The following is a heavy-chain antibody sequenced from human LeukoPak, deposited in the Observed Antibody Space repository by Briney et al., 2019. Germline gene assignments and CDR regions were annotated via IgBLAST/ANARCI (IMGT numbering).Heavy chain of an antibody. CDR3: AXDXXXDSSXYYSR. CDR1: GFTFSDYY. D-gene: IGHD3-22*01. Sequence: GGSLRLSCAASGFTFSDYYMSWIRQAPGKGLEWVSYISSSGSTIYYADSVKGRFTISRDNAKNSLYLQMNSLRAEDTAVYDCAXDXXXDSSXYYSRWXQGTLVTVSS. V-gene: IGHV3-11*04. CDR2: ISSSGSTI. J-gene: IGHJ4*02.